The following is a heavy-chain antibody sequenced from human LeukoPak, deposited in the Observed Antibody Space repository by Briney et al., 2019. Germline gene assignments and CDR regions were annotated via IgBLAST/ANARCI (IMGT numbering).Heavy chain of an antibody. Sequence: PSETLSLTCTVSGGSISSHNWNWIPQPPGKGLEWIGDIYNSGSPNYNPSLKSRVTISVDTSKNQFSLKLSSVTAADTAVYYCARVDSSGYYTFFDYWGQGTLVTVSS. D-gene: IGHD3-22*01. CDR3: ARVDSSGYYTFFDY. J-gene: IGHJ4*02. CDR2: IYNSGSP. V-gene: IGHV4-59*11. CDR1: GGSISSHN.